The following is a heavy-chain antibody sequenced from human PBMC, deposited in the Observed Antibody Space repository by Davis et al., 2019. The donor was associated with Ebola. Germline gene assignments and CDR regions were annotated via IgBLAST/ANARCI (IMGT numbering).Heavy chain of an antibody. CDR1: GGSISGYY. CDR2: INHSGNT. V-gene: IGHV4-34*01. Sequence: SETLSLTCTVSGGSISGYYWSWIRQPPGKGLEWIGEINHSGNTNYNPSLKSRVTISVDTSKNQFSLKVSSVTAADTAVYYCATDYLKYWGQGTLVTVSS. CDR3: ATDYLKY. D-gene: IGHD4/OR15-4a*01. J-gene: IGHJ4*02.